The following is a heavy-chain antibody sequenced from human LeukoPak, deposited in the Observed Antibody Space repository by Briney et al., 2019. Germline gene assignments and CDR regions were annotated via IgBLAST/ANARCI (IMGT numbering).Heavy chain of an antibody. CDR2: VSAHNGNT. V-gene: IGHV1-18*01. Sequence: ASVKVSFKASGYTFSTYGITWVRQAPGQGLEWMGWVSAHNGNTNYAQKFQGRVTMTADTSTSTAYMELRSLRSDDTAVYYCARDYNFVPDYWGQGTLVTVSS. CDR1: GYTFSTYG. CDR3: ARDYNFVPDY. J-gene: IGHJ4*02. D-gene: IGHD1-20*01.